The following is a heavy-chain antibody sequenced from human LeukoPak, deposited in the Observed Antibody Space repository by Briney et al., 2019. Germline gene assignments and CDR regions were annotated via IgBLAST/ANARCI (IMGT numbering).Heavy chain of an antibody. CDR2: IKQDGSEK. D-gene: IGHD2/OR15-2a*01. J-gene: IGHJ4*02. V-gene: IGHV3-7*05. Sequence: PGGSLRLSCAASGFTFSNYWMSWVRQTPGKGLGWVANIKQDGSEKYYVDSVEGRFTISRDNAKSSLYLQMNSLRAEDTAVYYCARDPYFSFDYWGQGTLATVSS. CDR1: GFTFSNYW. CDR3: ARDPYFSFDY.